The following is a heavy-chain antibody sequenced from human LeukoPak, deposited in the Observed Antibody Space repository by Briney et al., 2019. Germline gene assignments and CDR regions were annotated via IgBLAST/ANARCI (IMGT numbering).Heavy chain of an antibody. V-gene: IGHV3-23*01. CDR3: AKRGCDTTTCSYYFDY. Sequence: GGSLRLSCAASGYTFSSYSMSWVRQVPGKGLEWVSVIGSGGSGGTSYADSVRGRFTMSRDDSKNTLFLQMNSLRAEDTAVYYCAKRGCDTTTCSYYFDYWGRGTLVTVSS. J-gene: IGHJ4*02. D-gene: IGHD2-2*01. CDR2: IGSGGSGGT. CDR1: GYTFSSYS.